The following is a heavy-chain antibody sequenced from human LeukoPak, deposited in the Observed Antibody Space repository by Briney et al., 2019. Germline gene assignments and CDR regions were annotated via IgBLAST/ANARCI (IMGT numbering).Heavy chain of an antibody. CDR1: GGSISSSSYY. J-gene: IGHJ4*02. V-gene: IGHV4-39*01. Sequence: SETLSLTCTVSGGSISSSSYYWGWIRQPPGKGLEWIGSIYHSGSTYYNPSLKSRLTISVDTSKNQFSLKLSSVTAADTAVYYCARQGSDSTSYFDYWGQGTLVTVSS. CDR2: IYHSGST. CDR3: ARQGSDSTSYFDY. D-gene: IGHD6-13*01.